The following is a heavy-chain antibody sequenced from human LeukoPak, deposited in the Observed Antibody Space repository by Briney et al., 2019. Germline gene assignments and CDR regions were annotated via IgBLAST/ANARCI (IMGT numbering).Heavy chain of an antibody. J-gene: IGHJ6*04. Sequence: ASVKVSCKVSGYTLTELSMLWVRQAPGKGLEWMGDFDPEDGETLYAQKFQGGVTMTEDTSTDTAYMELSSLRSEDTAVYYCATADASVVRGVISGMDVWGKGTTVTVSS. CDR3: ATADASVVRGVISGMDV. CDR2: FDPEDGET. CDR1: GYTLTELS. D-gene: IGHD3-10*01. V-gene: IGHV1-24*01.